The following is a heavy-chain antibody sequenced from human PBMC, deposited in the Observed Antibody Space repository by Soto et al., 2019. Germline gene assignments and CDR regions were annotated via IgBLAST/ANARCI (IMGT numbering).Heavy chain of an antibody. CDR2: IYYSGST. CDR1: GGSVSSGSYY. CDR3: ARDEVVGATTHS. J-gene: IGHJ5*01. Sequence: SETLSLTCTVSGGSVSSGSYYWSWIRQPPGKGLEWIGYIYYSGSTNYNPSLKSRATISVDTSKNQFSLKLSSVTAADTAVYYFARDEVVGATTHSRGQGTLVTVSS. V-gene: IGHV4-61*01. D-gene: IGHD1-26*01.